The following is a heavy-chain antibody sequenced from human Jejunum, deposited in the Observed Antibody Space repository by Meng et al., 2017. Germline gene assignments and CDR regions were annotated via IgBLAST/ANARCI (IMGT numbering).Heavy chain of an antibody. CDR1: GFTFSSHG. J-gene: IGHJ4*02. D-gene: IGHD2-2*01. CDR3: AKELANARPFDY. V-gene: IGHV3-23*01. Sequence: GGSLRLSCEASGFTFSSHGIHWVRQAPGKGREWVTTVTIDGATHYADSVKGRFSIARDNTKNTLFLQMSSLSVEDTALYCCAKELANARPFDYWGQGTQVTVSS. CDR2: VTIDGAT.